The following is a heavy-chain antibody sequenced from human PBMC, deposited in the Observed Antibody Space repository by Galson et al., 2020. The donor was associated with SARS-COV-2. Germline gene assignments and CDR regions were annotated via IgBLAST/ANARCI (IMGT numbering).Heavy chain of an antibody. D-gene: IGHD1-26*01. CDR3: ARTSGELDI. CDR2: IYHSGTT. J-gene: IGHJ3*02. CDR1: GGSISTDGHF. Sequence: SETLSLTCTVSGGSISTDGHFWTWIRQPPGKGLEWIGYIYHSGTTYYNPSLKSRLNIAVDTSQHQFSLRLRSVTAADTAVYFCARTSGELDIWGQGTMVTVSS. V-gene: IGHV4-31*03.